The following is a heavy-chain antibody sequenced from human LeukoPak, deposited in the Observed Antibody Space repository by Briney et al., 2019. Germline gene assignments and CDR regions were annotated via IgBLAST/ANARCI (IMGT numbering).Heavy chain of an antibody. CDR1: GYTFTAYY. D-gene: IGHD3-3*01. CDR3: ARDGLGRSGYDY. J-gene: IGHJ4*02. CDR2: INPNSGGT. Sequence: GASAKVSCKASGYTFTAYYMHWVRQAPGQGLEWMGWINPNSGGTNYAQKFQGRVTMTRDTSINTAYMELSTLRSDDTAVYYCARDGLGRSGYDYWGQGTLVTVSS. V-gene: IGHV1-2*02.